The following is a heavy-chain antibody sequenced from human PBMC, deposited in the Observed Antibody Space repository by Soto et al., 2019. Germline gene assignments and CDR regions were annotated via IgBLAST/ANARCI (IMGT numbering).Heavy chain of an antibody. J-gene: IGHJ4*02. CDR1: GFTVSSNY. CDR2: IYSGGST. CDR3: ARTTSELLPNY. D-gene: IGHD1-26*01. V-gene: IGHV3-53*01. Sequence: GGSLRLSCAASGFTVSSNYMSWVRQAPGKGLEWVSVIYSGGSTYYADSVKGRFTISRDNSKNTLYLQMNSLRAEDTAVYYCARTTSELLPNYWGQGTLVTVSS.